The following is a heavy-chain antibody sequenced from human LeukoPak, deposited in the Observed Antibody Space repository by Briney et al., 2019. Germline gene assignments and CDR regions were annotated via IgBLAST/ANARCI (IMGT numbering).Heavy chain of an antibody. J-gene: IGHJ4*02. CDR3: ARDPSSSDYVDY. Sequence: GGSLRLSCAASGFTFSSYAMGWVRQAPGKGLEWVSLITGSGGSTFYADSVKGRFTISRDNAKNSLYLQMNSLRDEDTAVYYCARDPSSSDYVDYWGQGTLVTVSS. CDR2: ITGSGGST. V-gene: IGHV3-23*01. CDR1: GFTFSSYA. D-gene: IGHD6-19*01.